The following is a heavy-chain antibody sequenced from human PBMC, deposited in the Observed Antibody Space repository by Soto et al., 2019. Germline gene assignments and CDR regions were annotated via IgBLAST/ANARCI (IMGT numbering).Heavy chain of an antibody. CDR1: GGSISSYY. CDR3: ARQDPYGSGSYNKLYYYYYYYMDV. V-gene: IGHV4-59*08. CDR2: IYYSGST. Sequence: PSETLSLTCTVSGGSISSYYWSWIRQPPGKGLEWIGYIYYSGSTNYNPSLKSRVTISVDTSKDQFSLKLSSVTTADTAVYYCARQDPYGSGSYNKLYYYYYYYMDVWGKGTTVTVSS. J-gene: IGHJ6*03. D-gene: IGHD3-10*01.